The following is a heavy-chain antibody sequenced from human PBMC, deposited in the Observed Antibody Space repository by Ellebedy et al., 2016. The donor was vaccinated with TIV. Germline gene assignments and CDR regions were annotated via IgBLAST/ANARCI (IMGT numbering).Heavy chain of an antibody. D-gene: IGHD3-10*01. Sequence: GESLKISXAASAFSGYGMSWVRQAPGQGLQWVSGISATGSSTYYADSVRGRFTISRDNSKSTLYLQMNSLRAEDTAVYYCAKDVLPDYGSGIFYPSDYWGQGTLVTVSS. CDR3: AKDVLPDYGSGIFYPSDY. CDR2: ISATGSST. J-gene: IGHJ4*02. CDR1: AFSGYG. V-gene: IGHV3-23*01.